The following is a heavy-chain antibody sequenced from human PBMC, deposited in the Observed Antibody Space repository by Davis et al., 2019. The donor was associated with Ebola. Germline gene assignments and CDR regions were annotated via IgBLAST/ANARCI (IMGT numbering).Heavy chain of an antibody. D-gene: IGHD4-17*01. V-gene: IGHV3-21*01. Sequence: GGSLRLSCAASGFTFSSYSMNWVRQAPGKGLEWVSSISSSSSYIYYADSVKGRFTISRDNAKNSLYLQINSLSAEDTAVYYCATSFLTVTTLYWGQGTLVTVSS. CDR1: GFTFSSYS. CDR3: ATSFLTVTTLY. CDR2: ISSSSSYI. J-gene: IGHJ4*02.